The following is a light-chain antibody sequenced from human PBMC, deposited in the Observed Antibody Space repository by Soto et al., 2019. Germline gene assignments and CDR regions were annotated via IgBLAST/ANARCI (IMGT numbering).Light chain of an antibody. CDR2: AAS. CDR1: QSISRY. J-gene: IGKJ5*01. CDR3: RQSDNTAFT. V-gene: IGKV1-39*01. Sequence: DIQMTQSPSSLSASVGARVTITCRASQSISRYLYWDQHKPRKAPKLLIYAASRSQRGVPSRFLGSGDGTDLVLIIRALQSEDFESSYFRQSDNTAFTFGRGTLLE.